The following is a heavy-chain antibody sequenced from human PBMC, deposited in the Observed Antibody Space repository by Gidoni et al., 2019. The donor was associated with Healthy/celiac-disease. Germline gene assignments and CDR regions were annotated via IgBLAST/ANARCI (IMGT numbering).Heavy chain of an antibody. Sequence: EVQLVESGGGLVQPGGSLRLSCAASGFTFRSYEMNWVRQAPGKGLEWVSYISSSGSTIYYADSVKGRFTISRDNAKNSLYLQMNSLRAEDTAVYYCARIRSYPTSGWSTYYFDYWGQGTLVTVSS. D-gene: IGHD6-19*01. CDR1: GFTFRSYE. CDR2: ISSSGSTI. V-gene: IGHV3-48*03. J-gene: IGHJ4*02. CDR3: ARIRSYPTSGWSTYYFDY.